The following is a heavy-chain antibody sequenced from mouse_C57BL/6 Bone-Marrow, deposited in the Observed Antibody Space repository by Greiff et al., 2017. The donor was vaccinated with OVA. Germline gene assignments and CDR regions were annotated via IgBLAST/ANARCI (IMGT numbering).Heavy chain of an antibody. D-gene: IGHD2-10*01. CDR3: AKPSFYDYDAMDY. Sequence: VKLVESGPGLVQPSQSLSITCTVSGFSLTSYGVHWVRQSPGKGLEWLGVIWRGGSTDYTAAFMSRLSITKDNSKSQVFFKMNSLQADDTAIYYCAKPSFYDYDAMDYWGQGTSVTVSS. V-gene: IGHV2-5*01. CDR1: GFSLTSYG. J-gene: IGHJ4*01. CDR2: IWRGGST.